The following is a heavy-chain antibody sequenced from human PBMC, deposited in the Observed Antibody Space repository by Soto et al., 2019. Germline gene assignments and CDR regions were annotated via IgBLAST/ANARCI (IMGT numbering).Heavy chain of an antibody. CDR3: ARVPKRANCGGDCAPLAFDI. J-gene: IGHJ3*02. D-gene: IGHD2-21*02. CDR1: GGSISSGGYY. Sequence: SETLSLTCTVSGGSISSGGYYWSWIRQHPGKGLEWIGYIYYSGSTYYNPSLKSRVTISVDTSKNQFSLKLSSVTAADTAVYYCARVPKRANCGGDCAPLAFDIWGQGTMVTVSS. V-gene: IGHV4-31*03. CDR2: IYYSGST.